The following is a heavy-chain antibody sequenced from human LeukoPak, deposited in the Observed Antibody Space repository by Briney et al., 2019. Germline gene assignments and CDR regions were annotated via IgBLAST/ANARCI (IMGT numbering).Heavy chain of an antibody. CDR3: ARGRGITIFGVGQYGMDV. J-gene: IGHJ6*02. Sequence: PGGSLRLSCAASGFTFHIYAMHWVRQAPGKGPEWVSGIGGGDTYYADSVRGRFTISRDDSKKTLHLQMNILRADDTAVYYCARGRGITIFGVGQYGMDVWGQGTTVTVSS. V-gene: IGHV3-23*01. CDR2: IGGGDT. D-gene: IGHD3-3*01. CDR1: GFTFHIYA.